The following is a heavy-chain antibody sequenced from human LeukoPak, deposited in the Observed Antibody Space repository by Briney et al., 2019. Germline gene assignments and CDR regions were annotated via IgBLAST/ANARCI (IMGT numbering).Heavy chain of an antibody. V-gene: IGHV4-59*01. D-gene: IGHD3/OR15-3a*01. J-gene: IGHJ3*02. CDR1: GGSISSYY. CDR3: ARQARDSANAFDI. Sequence: SETLSLTCTVSGGSISSYYWSWIRQPPGKGLEWIGYIYYSGSTNYNPSLKSRVTISVDTSKNQFSLKLSSVTAADTAVYYCARQARDSANAFDIWGQGTMVTVSS. CDR2: IYYSGST.